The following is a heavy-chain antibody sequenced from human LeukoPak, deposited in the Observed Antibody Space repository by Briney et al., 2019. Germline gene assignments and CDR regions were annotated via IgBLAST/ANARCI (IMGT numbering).Heavy chain of an antibody. V-gene: IGHV1-24*01. CDR3: AVGLYGDYEPEYFQH. Sequence: EASVTVSCKVSGYTLTELSMHWVRQAPGKGLEWMGGFDPEDGETIYAQKFQGRVTMTEDTSTDTAYMELSSLRSEDTAVYYCAVGLYGDYEPEYFQHWGQGTLVTVSS. J-gene: IGHJ1*01. D-gene: IGHD4-17*01. CDR2: FDPEDGET. CDR1: GYTLTELS.